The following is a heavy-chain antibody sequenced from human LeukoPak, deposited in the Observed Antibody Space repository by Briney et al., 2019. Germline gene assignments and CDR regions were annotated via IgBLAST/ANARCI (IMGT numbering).Heavy chain of an antibody. V-gene: IGHV1-69*13. D-gene: IGHD6-6*01. J-gene: IGHJ6*02. Sequence: SVKVSCKASGYTFTSYDINWVRQATGQGLEWMGGIIPIFGTANYAQKFQGRVTITADESTSTAYMELSSLRSEDTAVYYCARGIAARPVRRYYYYGMDVWGQGTTVTVSS. CDR2: IIPIFGTA. CDR3: ARGIAARPVRRYYYYGMDV. CDR1: GYTFTSYD.